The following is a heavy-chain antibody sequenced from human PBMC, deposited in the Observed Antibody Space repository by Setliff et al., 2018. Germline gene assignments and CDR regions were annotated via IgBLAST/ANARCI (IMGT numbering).Heavy chain of an antibody. D-gene: IGHD6-6*01. J-gene: IGHJ4*02. CDR1: GDSIYNHF. V-gene: IGHV4-4*08. Sequence: ETLSLTCTVSGDSIYNHFWSWVRQPPGKGLEWIGYIYSTGSTNYNPSLKSRVAISIDTSKNQFSLNIDSVTAADTAVYYCARGKIAARPGFDYWGQGTLVTVSS. CDR2: IYSTGST. CDR3: ARGKIAARPGFDY.